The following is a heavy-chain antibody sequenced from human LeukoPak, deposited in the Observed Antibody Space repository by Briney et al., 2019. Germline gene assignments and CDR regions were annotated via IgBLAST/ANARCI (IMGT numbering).Heavy chain of an antibody. D-gene: IGHD1-26*01. CDR1: GLTFDDFG. CDR3: ARLGGPDYYFYYYMDV. J-gene: IGHJ6*03. Sequence: GGSLRLSCAASGLTFDDFGMSWARQAPGKGLEWVSGVNWNGDGTGYADSVEGRFTISRDNANNSLYLQMNSLRVEDTALYYCARLGGPDYYFYYYMDVWGKGTTVTVSS. CDR2: VNWNGDGT. V-gene: IGHV3-20*04.